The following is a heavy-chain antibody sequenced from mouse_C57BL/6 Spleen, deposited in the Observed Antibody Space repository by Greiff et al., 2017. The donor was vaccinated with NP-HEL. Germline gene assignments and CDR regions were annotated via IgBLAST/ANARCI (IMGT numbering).Heavy chain of an antibody. CDR1: GYTFTSYW. D-gene: IGHD2-4*01. Sequence: QVQLQQPGAELVRPGTSVKLSCKASGYTFTSYWMHWVKQRPGQGLEWIGVIDPSDSYTNYNQKFKGKATLTVDTSSSPAYMQLSSLTSEDSAVYYCARGEDYDGFAYWGQGTLVTVSA. J-gene: IGHJ3*01. CDR2: IDPSDSYT. V-gene: IGHV1-59*01. CDR3: ARGEDYDGFAY.